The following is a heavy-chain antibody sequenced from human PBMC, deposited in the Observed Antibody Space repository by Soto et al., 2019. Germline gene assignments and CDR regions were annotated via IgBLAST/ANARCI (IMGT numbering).Heavy chain of an antibody. D-gene: IGHD5-18*01. CDR3: AAQDLDTTMVV. CDR2: IYYSGTGST. Sequence: SETLSLTCTVSGASISSGEYYWTWIRQHPGKGLEWIGYIYYSGTGSTYSNPSLKSRVTIAVDTSKNQFSLKLTSVTAADTAVYYCAAQDLDTTMVVWGQGTLVTVSS. J-gene: IGHJ4*02. V-gene: IGHV4-31*03. CDR1: GASISSGEYY.